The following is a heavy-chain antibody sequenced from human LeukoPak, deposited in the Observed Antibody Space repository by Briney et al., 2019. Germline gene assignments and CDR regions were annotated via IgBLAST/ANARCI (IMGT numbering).Heavy chain of an antibody. D-gene: IGHD5-24*01. V-gene: IGHV5-51*01. Sequence: GESLQISCQGSGYSFTSYWIGWVRQLPGKGLEWMGIIYPGDSDTRYSPSFQGQVTISADKSISTAYLQWSSLKASDTAMYYCARRHQEKGAFDIWGQGTMVTVSS. J-gene: IGHJ3*02. CDR1: GYSFTSYW. CDR2: IYPGDSDT. CDR3: ARRHQEKGAFDI.